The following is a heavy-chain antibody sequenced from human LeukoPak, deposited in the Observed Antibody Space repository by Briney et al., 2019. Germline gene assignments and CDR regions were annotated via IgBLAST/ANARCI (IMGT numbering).Heavy chain of an antibody. CDR1: GFTLSSYA. V-gene: IGHV3-23*01. Sequence: GGSLRLACAASGFTLSSYAMSWVGQAPGKGLEWVSAISDSGNTYHADSVKGRFTISRDSSKNTLFLQMNRLRPEDAAVYYCAKAPVTTCRGAYCYPFDYWGQGTLVTVSS. J-gene: IGHJ4*02. D-gene: IGHD2-21*01. CDR3: AKAPVTTCRGAYCYPFDY. CDR2: ISDSGNT.